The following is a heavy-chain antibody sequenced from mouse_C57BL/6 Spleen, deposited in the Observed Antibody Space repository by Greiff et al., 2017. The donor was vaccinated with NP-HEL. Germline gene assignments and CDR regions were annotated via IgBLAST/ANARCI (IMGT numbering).Heavy chain of an antibody. CDR3: ARHYYGSSSYYFDY. J-gene: IGHJ2*01. V-gene: IGHV1-80*01. D-gene: IGHD1-1*01. CDR2: IYPGDGDT. CDR1: GYAFSSYW. Sequence: QVQLQQSGAELVKPGASVKISCKASGYAFSSYWMNWVKQRPGKGLEWIGQIYPGDGDTNYNGKFKGKATLTADKSSSTAYMQLSSLTSEDSAVYFCARHYYGSSSYYFDYWGQGTTLTVSS.